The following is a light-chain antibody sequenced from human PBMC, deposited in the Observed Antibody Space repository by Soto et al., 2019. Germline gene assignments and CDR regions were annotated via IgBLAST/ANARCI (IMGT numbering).Light chain of an antibody. CDR1: NIGDKA. CDR3: HLWDTPNYHPI. V-gene: IGLV3-21*04. J-gene: IGLJ2*01. CDR2: YDF. Sequence: SYVLTQRPSVSVAPEKTASITCGGDNIGDKAVHWYQHRPGQAPRLVIYYDFERPSGIHERFSGSNSGNTATLTISRVEAGNEAYYYCHLWDTPNYHPIFGGGTKLTVL.